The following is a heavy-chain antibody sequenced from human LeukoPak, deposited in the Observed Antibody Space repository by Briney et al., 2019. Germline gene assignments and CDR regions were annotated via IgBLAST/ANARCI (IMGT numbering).Heavy chain of an antibody. V-gene: IGHV4-39*02. Sequence: SETLSLTCTVSGGTISSSSYYWGWIRHPPGKGLEWIGSIYYSGSTYYNPFLKSRVTISVDTSKNQFSLKLSSVTAANTAVYYCARDLGSCYGFGCWFDPWGQGTLVTVSS. D-gene: IGHD2-2*01. CDR1: GGTISSSSYY. CDR2: IYYSGST. CDR3: ARDLGSCYGFGCWFDP. J-gene: IGHJ5*02.